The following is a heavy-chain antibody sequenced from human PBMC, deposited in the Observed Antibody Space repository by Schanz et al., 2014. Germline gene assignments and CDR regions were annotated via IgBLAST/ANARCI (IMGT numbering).Heavy chain of an antibody. D-gene: IGHD2-15*01. Sequence: QVQLVESGGGVVQPGRSLRLSCAASGFTFRSYGMHWVRQAPGKGLEWVAVISYDGNNEDYADSVKGRFSISRDNSQNTLYLQMDSLRPEDTAVYYCARDAVALVPEYFMDVWGKGTPVTVSS. CDR1: GFTFRSYG. J-gene: IGHJ6*03. CDR3: ARDAVALVPEYFMDV. CDR2: ISYDGNNE. V-gene: IGHV3-30*03.